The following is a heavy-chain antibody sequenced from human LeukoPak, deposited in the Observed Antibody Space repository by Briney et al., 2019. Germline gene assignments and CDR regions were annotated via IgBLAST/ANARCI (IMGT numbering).Heavy chain of an antibody. V-gene: IGHV1-18*01. Sequence: GASVKVSCKASGYTFTSYGISWVRQAPGQGLEWIGWISAYSGDTNYAQNLQGRVTMTTDTSTSTAYMEVTSLRSDDTAVYYCATLSSSSWGYYFDYWGQGTLVTVSS. D-gene: IGHD6-6*01. CDR2: ISAYSGDT. CDR1: GYTFTSYG. J-gene: IGHJ4*02. CDR3: ATLSSSSWGYYFDY.